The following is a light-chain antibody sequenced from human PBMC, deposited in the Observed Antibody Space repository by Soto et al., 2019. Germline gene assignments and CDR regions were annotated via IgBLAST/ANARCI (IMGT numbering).Light chain of an antibody. CDR1: SSNIGSNY. V-gene: IGLV1-47*01. CDR3: AAWVDSLSGLYV. CDR2: RNN. Sequence: QSVLTQPPSASGTPGQRVTISCSGSSSNIGSNYVYWYQQLPGTAPKLLIYRNNQRPSGVPDRLSGSKSGTSASLAISGLRSEDEADYYCAAWVDSLSGLYVFGTGTKLIVL. J-gene: IGLJ1*01.